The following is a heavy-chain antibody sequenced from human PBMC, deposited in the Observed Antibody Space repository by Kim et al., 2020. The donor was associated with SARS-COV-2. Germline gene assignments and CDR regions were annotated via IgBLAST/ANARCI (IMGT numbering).Heavy chain of an antibody. CDR2: INHSGST. D-gene: IGHD3-10*01. V-gene: IGHV4-34*01. Sequence: SETLSLTCAVYGGSFSGYYWSWIRQPPGKGLEWIGEINHSGSTNYNPSLKSRVTISVDTSKNQFSLKLSSVTAADTAVYYCARGGISGSYYDYWGQGTLVTVSS. CDR3: ARGGISGSYYDY. CDR1: GGSFSGYY. J-gene: IGHJ4*02.